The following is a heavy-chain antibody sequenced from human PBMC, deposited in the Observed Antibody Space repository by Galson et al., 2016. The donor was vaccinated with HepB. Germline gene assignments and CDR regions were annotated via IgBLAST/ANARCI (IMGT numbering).Heavy chain of an antibody. Sequence: SLRLSCATSGFTFADYTWSWFRQAPGKGLEWVARIRGTTYGQTPNYAQSVGGRFTVSRDDSQGIAYLAMGSLKTEDTGVYYCTCVTIFLGAPRNFYYSGMDVWGRGTTVTVSS. J-gene: IGHJ6*02. CDR2: IRGTTYGQTP. D-gene: IGHD3-10*01. CDR1: GFTFADYT. CDR3: TCVTIFLGAPRNFYYSGMDV. V-gene: IGHV3-49*03.